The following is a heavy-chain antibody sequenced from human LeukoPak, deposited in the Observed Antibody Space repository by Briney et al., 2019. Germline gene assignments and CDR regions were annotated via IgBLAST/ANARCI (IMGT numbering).Heavy chain of an antibody. CDR1: GGSFSGYY. Sequence: PSETLSLTCAVYGGSFSGYYWSWIRQPPGKGLEWIGEINHSGSTNYNPSLKSRVTISVDTSKNQFSLKLSTVTAADTAVYYCASVYSSSWSYWGQGTLVTVSS. J-gene: IGHJ4*02. V-gene: IGHV4-34*01. CDR2: INHSGST. CDR3: ASVYSSSWSY. D-gene: IGHD6-13*01.